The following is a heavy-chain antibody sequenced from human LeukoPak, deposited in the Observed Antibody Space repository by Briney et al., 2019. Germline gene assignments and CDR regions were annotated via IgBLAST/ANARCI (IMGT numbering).Heavy chain of an antibody. CDR1: GFTFSNYA. Sequence: PGGSLRLPCAASGFTFSNYAMSWVRQAPGKGLEWVSAIVGTGGSTYYADSVKRRFTISRDNSKNTLYLQMNSLRAEDTAVYYCAKWGDYDILTGYYDSDYWGQGTLVTVSS. V-gene: IGHV3-23*01. CDR3: AKWGDYDILTGYYDSDY. J-gene: IGHJ4*02. CDR2: IVGTGGST. D-gene: IGHD3-9*01.